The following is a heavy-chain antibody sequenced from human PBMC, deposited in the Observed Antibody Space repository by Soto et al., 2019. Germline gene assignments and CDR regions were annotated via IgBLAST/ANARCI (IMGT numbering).Heavy chain of an antibody. D-gene: IGHD3-10*01. J-gene: IGHJ3*02. CDR2: INSDGSST. V-gene: IGHV3-74*01. Sequence: EVQLVESGGGLVQPGGSLRLSCAASGFTFSSYWMHWVRQAPGKGLVWVSRINSDGSSTSYADSVKGRFTISRDNAKNTLDVQMNSLSAEDTAVYYCARDTLLPWPDAFDIWGQGTMVTVSS. CDR1: GFTFSSYW. CDR3: ARDTLLPWPDAFDI.